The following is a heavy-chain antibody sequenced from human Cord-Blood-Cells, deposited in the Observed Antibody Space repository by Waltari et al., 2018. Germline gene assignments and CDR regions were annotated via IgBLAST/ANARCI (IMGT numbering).Heavy chain of an antibody. J-gene: IGHJ2*01. CDR2: IYSDGST. CDR3: ARASGSWVTGYFDL. Sequence: EVQLVESGGGLIQPGGSLRLSCAASGFTVSSNYMSWVRQAPGKGLEWVSVIYSDGSTYYADSVKGRFTISRDNSKNTLYLQMNSLRAEDTAVYYCARASGSWVTGYFDLWGRGTLVTVSS. V-gene: IGHV3-53*01. CDR1: GFTVSSNY. D-gene: IGHD2-21*02.